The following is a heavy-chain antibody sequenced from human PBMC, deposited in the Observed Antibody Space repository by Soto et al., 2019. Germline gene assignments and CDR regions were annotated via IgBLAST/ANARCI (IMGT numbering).Heavy chain of an antibody. J-gene: IGHJ5*02. CDR1: GGSISSSSYY. V-gene: IGHV4-39*01. D-gene: IGHD3-3*01. CDR3: ARAPYDFWSGYYYWFDP. CDR2: IYYSGST. Sequence: LSLTCTVSGGSISSSSYYWGWIRQPPGKGLEWIGSIYYSGSTYYNPSLKSRVTISVDTSKNQFSLKLSSVTAADTAVYYCARAPYDFWSGYYYWFDPWGQGTLVTVSS.